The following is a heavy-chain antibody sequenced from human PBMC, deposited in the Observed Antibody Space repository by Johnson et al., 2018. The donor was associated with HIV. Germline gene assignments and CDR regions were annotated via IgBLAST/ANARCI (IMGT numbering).Heavy chain of an antibody. CDR1: GFPFSSYG. CDR3: AKDLGIVGAVHHTFDI. D-gene: IGHD1-26*01. V-gene: IGHV3-33*06. J-gene: IGHJ3*02. CDR2: IWYDGSQK. Sequence: VQLVESGGGVVQPGKSLRLSCAAAGFPFSSYGMHWVRQAPGKGLEWVAVIWYDGSQKYYTDSVKGRFTISRDNSKNTLYLQMNSLRAEDTAVYYCAKDLGIVGAVHHTFDIWGQGTMVTVSS.